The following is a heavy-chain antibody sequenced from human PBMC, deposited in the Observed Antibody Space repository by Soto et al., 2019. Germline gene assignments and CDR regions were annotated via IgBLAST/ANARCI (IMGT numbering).Heavy chain of an antibody. J-gene: IGHJ4*02. CDR1: GYTLTELS. V-gene: IGHV1-24*01. Sequence: ASVKVSCKVSGYTLTELSMHWVRQAPGKGLEWMGGFDPEDGETIYAQKFQGRVTMTEDTSTDTAYMELSSLRSEDTAVYYCATGVMGGGNFYFDYWGQGTLVTVSS. CDR3: ATGVMGGGNFYFDY. D-gene: IGHD2-21*02. CDR2: FDPEDGET.